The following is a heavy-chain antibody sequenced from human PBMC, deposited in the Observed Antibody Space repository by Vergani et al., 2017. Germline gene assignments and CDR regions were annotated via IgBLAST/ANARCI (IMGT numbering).Heavy chain of an antibody. CDR3: ASIARAPTRRNPPPVY. D-gene: IGHD3-16*02. CDR1: GWSFSDYY. Sequence: QVQLQEWGAGLLKTSETLSLTCGVSGWSFSDYYWSWIRQAPGMGLEWIGEVNHGGSTNYNPSLKSRVSISVDTSKNQFSLQLTSVTAADSALYFCASIARAPTRRNPPPVYWGQGILVTVSS. J-gene: IGHJ4*02. V-gene: IGHV4-34*01. CDR2: VNHGGST.